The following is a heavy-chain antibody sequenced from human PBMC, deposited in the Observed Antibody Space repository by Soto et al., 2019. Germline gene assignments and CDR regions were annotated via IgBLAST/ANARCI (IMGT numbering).Heavy chain of an antibody. CDR1: GYTFTGYY. CDR2: INPNSGGT. J-gene: IGHJ4*02. V-gene: IGHV1-2*04. CDR3: ARGRDPIAVAGSGYEKGRTYCDY. Sequence: ASVKVSCKASGYTFTGYYMHWVRQAPGQGLEWMGWINPNSGGTNYAGKFQGWVTMTRDTSISTAYMELSRLNSDDTAVYYCARGRDPIAVAGSGYEKGRTYCDYWGQGTLVTVSS. D-gene: IGHD6-19*01.